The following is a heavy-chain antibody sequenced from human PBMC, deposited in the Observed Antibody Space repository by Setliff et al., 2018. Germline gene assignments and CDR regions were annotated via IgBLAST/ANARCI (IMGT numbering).Heavy chain of an antibody. J-gene: IGHJ6*03. CDR2: ISGYNGDT. V-gene: IGHV1-18*01. CDR1: GYNFYSYG. CDR3: ARGPSPTVTPSRLIYFYYRDV. Sequence: GASVKVSCKASGYNFYSYGIDWVRQAPGQGLEWMGWISGYNGDTKYAQKVQGRRTMTTDASTGTAYMELRRLRFDDTALYYCARGPSPTVTPSRLIYFYYRDVWGTGTTVTVSS. D-gene: IGHD4-17*01.